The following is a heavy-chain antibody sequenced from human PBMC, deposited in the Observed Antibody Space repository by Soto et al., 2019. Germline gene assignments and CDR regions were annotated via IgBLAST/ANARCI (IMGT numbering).Heavy chain of an antibody. CDR2: TYYRSKWYN. Sequence: SQTLSLTCAISGDSVSSNSAACNWIRQSPSRGLEWLGRTYYRSKWYNQYAASLRSRITINPDTSKNQFSLQLNSVTPEDTAVYYCARDGEPTSYYMDVWGKGTTVTVSS. D-gene: IGHD3-16*01. V-gene: IGHV6-1*01. CDR1: GDSVSSNSAA. J-gene: IGHJ6*03. CDR3: ARDGEPTSYYMDV.